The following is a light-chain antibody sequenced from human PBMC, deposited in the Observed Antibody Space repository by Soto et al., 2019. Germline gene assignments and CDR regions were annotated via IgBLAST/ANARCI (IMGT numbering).Light chain of an antibody. CDR3: QQYNRAMYT. J-gene: IGKJ2*01. V-gene: IGKV1-5*01. CDR2: DVS. Sequence: DIQMTQSPSTLSASVGDRVTITCRASQSISSWLAWYQQKPGKAPKLLIYDVSNLESGVPSRFSGSGSGTEFTLTISSLQPDDVATYYCQQYNRAMYTFGQGTKVDIK. CDR1: QSISSW.